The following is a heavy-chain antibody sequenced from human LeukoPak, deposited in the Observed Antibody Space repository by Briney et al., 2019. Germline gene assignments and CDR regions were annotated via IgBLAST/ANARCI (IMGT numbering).Heavy chain of an antibody. CDR1: GGSISSYY. CDR2: IYYSGST. J-gene: IGHJ3*02. CDR3: AKLGYCSGGSCPFDI. V-gene: IGHV4-59*01. D-gene: IGHD2-15*01. Sequence: SETLSLTCTVSGGSISSYYRSWIRQPPGKGLEWIGYIYYSGSTNYNPSLKSRVTMSVDTSKNQFSLKLSSVTAADTAVYYCAKLGYCSGGSCPFDIWGQGTMVTVSS.